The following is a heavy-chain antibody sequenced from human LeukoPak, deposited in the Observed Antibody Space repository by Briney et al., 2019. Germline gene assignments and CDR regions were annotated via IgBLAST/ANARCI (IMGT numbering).Heavy chain of an antibody. CDR1: GFTFSNYP. Sequence: GGSLRLSCAASGFTFSNYPIHWVRQAPGKGLEWVALSSYDGSNKYYADSVKGRFTISGDNSKNTLYLQMNSLRAEDAAVYYSARDADGVVDYWGQGALVSVSS. CDR2: SSYDGSNK. CDR3: ARDADGVVDY. J-gene: IGHJ4*02. V-gene: IGHV3-30-3*01. D-gene: IGHD3-10*01.